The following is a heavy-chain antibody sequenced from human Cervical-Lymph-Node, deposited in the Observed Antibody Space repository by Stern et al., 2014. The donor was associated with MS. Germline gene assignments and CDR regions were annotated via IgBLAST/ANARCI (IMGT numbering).Heavy chain of an antibody. D-gene: IGHD1-26*01. CDR1: AGTFSSYA. CDR3: ARGELKEGLVRGMDV. CDR2: IIPIFGTA. V-gene: IGHV1-69*12. Sequence: VQLVQSGAEVPNPAPSAPVPCKASAGTFSSYAISWVRQAPGQGLEWMGGIIPIFGTANYAQKFQGRVTITADESTSTAYMELSSLRSEDTAVYYCARGELKEGLVRGMDVWGQGTTVTVSS. J-gene: IGHJ6*02.